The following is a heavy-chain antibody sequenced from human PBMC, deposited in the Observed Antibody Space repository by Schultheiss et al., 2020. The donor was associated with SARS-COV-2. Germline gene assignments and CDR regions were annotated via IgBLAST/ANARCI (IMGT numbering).Heavy chain of an antibody. D-gene: IGHD1-1*01. CDR2: ISAYNGNT. V-gene: IGHV1-18*01. J-gene: IGHJ3*02. CDR3: ATDWRVETFGAFDI. Sequence: ASVKVSCKASGGTFTSYGISWVRQAPGQGLEWMGWISAYNGNTNYAQKLQGRVTMTTDTSTSTAYMELRSLRSDDTAVYYCATDWRVETFGAFDIWGQGTMVTVSS. CDR1: GGTFTSYG.